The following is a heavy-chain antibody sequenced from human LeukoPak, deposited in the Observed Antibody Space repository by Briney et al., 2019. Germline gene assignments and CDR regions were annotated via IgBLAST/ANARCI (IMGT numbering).Heavy chain of an antibody. D-gene: IGHD3-10*01. V-gene: IGHV4-38-2*01. CDR2: IYHSGNT. CDR1: DYSISSGYY. Sequence: SETLSLTCAVSDYSISSGYYWGWIRQPPGKGLEWIGCIYHSGNTYYNPSLKSRVTISVDTPKNQFSLKLTSVTAADTAVYYCARHFYYGKYYFDYWGQGTLVTVSS. J-gene: IGHJ4*02. CDR3: ARHFYYGKYYFDY.